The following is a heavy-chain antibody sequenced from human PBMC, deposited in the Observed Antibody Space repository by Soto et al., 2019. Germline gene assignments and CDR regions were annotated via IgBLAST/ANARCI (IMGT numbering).Heavy chain of an antibody. CDR3: AKDIKAISHDAFDI. J-gene: IGHJ3*02. V-gene: IGHV3-23*01. D-gene: IGHD3-3*01. CDR2: ISGRTGDT. CDR1: GLNFTKHP. Sequence: GGSLRLSCEASGLNFTKHPMIWVRQGPGKGLEWVAAISGRTGDTAYADSVRGRFTLSRDSSTYTMFLQMNSLRAEDTAVYYCAKDIKAISHDAFDIWGQGTMVTVSS.